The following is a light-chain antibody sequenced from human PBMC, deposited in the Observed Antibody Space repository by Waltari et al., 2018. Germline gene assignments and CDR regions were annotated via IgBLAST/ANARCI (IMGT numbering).Light chain of an antibody. V-gene: IGLV3-25*03. CDR3: QSADSSGTWV. CDR2: KDS. J-gene: IGLJ3*02. Sequence: SYELTQPPSVSVSPGQTARITCSGDALPKQYAYWYQQKPGQAPVLVIYKDSERPSGIPERFSGSGSGTTVTLTISGGQAEDEADYYCQSADSSGTWVFGGGTKLTVL. CDR1: ALPKQY.